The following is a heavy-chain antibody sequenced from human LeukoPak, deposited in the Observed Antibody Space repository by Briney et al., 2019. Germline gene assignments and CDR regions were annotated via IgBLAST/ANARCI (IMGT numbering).Heavy chain of an antibody. CDR2: IYTDGST. CDR1: GFTVSSNY. J-gene: IGHJ4*02. Sequence: GGSLRLSCAVSGFTVSSNYMNWVRQAPGMGLEWVSVIYTDGSTYYADSVRGRSTISRDNSKNTLYLQMNTLRGEDTAVYYCARDRSSGSDFIFDYWGQGTLVTVSS. D-gene: IGHD3-22*01. CDR3: ARDRSSGSDFIFDY. V-gene: IGHV3-53*01.